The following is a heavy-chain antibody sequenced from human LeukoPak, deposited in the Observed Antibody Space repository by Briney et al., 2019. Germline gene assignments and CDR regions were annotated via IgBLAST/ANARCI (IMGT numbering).Heavy chain of an antibody. Sequence: GGSLRLSCTASGFTFGDYAMSWVRQAPGKGLEWVSAISGSGGSTYYADSVKGRFTISRDNSKNTLYLQMNSLRAEDTAVYYCAKDVLDAFDIWGQGTMVTVSS. V-gene: IGHV3-23*01. J-gene: IGHJ3*02. CDR3: AKDVLDAFDI. CDR2: ISGSGGST. CDR1: GFTFGDYA.